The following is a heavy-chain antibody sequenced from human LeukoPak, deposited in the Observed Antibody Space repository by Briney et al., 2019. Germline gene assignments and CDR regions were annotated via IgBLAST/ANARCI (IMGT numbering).Heavy chain of an antibody. D-gene: IGHD4-11*01. V-gene: IGHV3-48*01. J-gene: IGHJ4*02. Sequence: QPGGPLRLSCAASGFTFSTYNMNWVRQAPGKGLEWVSYISTNSGTITYADSVKGRFTISRDNAKNSLYLQMNSLRAEDTAVYYCARSLKFYSFDYWGQGSLVTVSS. CDR1: GFTFSTYN. CDR3: ARSLKFYSFDY. CDR2: ISTNSGTI.